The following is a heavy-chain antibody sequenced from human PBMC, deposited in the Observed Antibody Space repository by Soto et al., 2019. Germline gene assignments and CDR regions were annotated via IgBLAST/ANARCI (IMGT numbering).Heavy chain of an antibody. CDR2: ISYDGSNK. CDR1: GFTFSSYG. D-gene: IGHD3-10*01. J-gene: IGHJ4*02. Sequence: QVQLVESGGGVVQPGRSLRLSCAASGFTFSSYGMHWVRQAPGKGLEWVAVISYDGSNKYYADSVKGRFTISRDNSKNTLYLQMNSLRAEDTAVYYCAKEYYGSGGFDYWGQGTLVTVSS. V-gene: IGHV3-30*18. CDR3: AKEYYGSGGFDY.